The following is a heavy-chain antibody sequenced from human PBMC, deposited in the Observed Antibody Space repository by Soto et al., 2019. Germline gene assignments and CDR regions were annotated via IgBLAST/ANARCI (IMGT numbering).Heavy chain of an antibody. J-gene: IGHJ6*02. V-gene: IGHV1-69*13. CDR1: GGTFSSYA. CDR3: ARDLVSDHMVRGVIMPNYYYYGMDV. D-gene: IGHD3-10*01. CDR2: IIPIFGTA. Sequence: ASVKVSCKASGGTFSSYAISWVRQAPGQGLEWMGGIIPIFGTANYAQKFQGRVTITADESTSTAYMELSSLRSEDTAVYYCARDLVSDHMVRGVIMPNYYYYGMDVWGQGTTVTVSS.